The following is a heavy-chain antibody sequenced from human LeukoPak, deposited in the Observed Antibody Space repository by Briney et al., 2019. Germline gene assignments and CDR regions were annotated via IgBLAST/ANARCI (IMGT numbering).Heavy chain of an antibody. CDR2: MNPENGNT. D-gene: IGHD2-2*01. Sequence: ASVTVSCTASGYTFTSYQINLVRQATGQGPEWMGWMNPENGNTGFAQNFQGRVTMTRNISISTAYMALTSLRSGDTAVYYCARGHVLVPAATDYWGQGTLVTVSS. V-gene: IGHV1-8*01. CDR1: GYTFTSYQ. CDR3: ARGHVLVPAATDY. J-gene: IGHJ4*02.